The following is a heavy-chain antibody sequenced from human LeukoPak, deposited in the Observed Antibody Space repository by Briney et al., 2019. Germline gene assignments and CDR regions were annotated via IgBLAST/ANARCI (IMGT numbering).Heavy chain of an antibody. D-gene: IGHD2-21*02. V-gene: IGHV4-39*01. CDR1: GGSISSSSYY. J-gene: IGHJ4*02. CDR2: IYYSGST. CDR3: ARRVVVVTAIPYYYFDY. Sequence: KPSETLSLTCTVSGGSISSSSYYWGWIRQPPGKGLEWIGSIYYSGSTYYNPSLKSRVTISVDTSKNQFSLKLSSVTAADTAVYYCARRVVVVTAIPYYYFDYRGQGTLVTVSS.